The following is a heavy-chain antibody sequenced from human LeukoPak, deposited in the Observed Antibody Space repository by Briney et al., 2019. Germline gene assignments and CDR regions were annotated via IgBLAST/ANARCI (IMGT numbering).Heavy chain of an antibody. CDR3: ARAPTYYGSDTYYFDY. D-gene: IGHD3-10*01. Sequence: SLRLSCAASGFTFSSYSMNWVRQAPGKGLEWVAVISYDGSNKYYADSVKGRFTISRDNSKNTLYLQMNSLRAEDTAVYYCARAPTYYGSDTYYFDYWGQGTLVTVSS. CDR2: ISYDGSNK. J-gene: IGHJ4*02. V-gene: IGHV3-30*03. CDR1: GFTFSSYS.